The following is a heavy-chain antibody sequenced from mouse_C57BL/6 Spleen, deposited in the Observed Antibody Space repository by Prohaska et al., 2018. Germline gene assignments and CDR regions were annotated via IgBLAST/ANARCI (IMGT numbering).Heavy chain of an antibody. CDR1: GFTFSSYG. CDR3: ANDYAY. J-gene: IGHJ3*01. V-gene: IGHV5-6*01. Sequence: EVQLVESGGDLVKPGGSLKLSCAASGFTFSSYGMSWVRQTTDKRLEWVATISSGGSYTYYPDSVKGRFTISRDNAKNTLYLQMSSLKSEDTAMYYCANDYAYWGQGTLVTVSA. D-gene: IGHD2-4*01. CDR2: ISSGGSYT.